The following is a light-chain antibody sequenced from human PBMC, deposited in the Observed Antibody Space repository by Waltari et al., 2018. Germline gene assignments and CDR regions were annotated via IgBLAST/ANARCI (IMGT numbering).Light chain of an antibody. CDR2: WAS. J-gene: IGKJ2*01. CDR3: QQYYSSPYT. CDR1: PTVLYNSNNRNY. V-gene: IGKV4-1*01. Sequence: DFVMTQSPASLALSLGERATIHCKTSPTVLYNSNNRNYLTWYQQKPGHPPKLLFYWASTRESGVPDRFSASGSGTDFTLTISRLQPEDVAIYYCQQYYSSPYTFGQGTRLEIK.